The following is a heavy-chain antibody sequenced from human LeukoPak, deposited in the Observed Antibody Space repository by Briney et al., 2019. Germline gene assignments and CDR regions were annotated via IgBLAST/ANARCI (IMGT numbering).Heavy chain of an antibody. CDR3: AREGSSGWYEFWFDP. Sequence: SGGSLRLSCAASGXTVSNNYMSWVRQAPGKGLESVSVIYSAGTTYYADSVKGRFTISRDNSKNTLYLQMNSLRAEDTAVYYCAREGSSGWYEFWFDPWGQGTLVTVSS. V-gene: IGHV3-66*01. CDR2: IYSAGTT. CDR1: GXTVSNNY. D-gene: IGHD6-19*01. J-gene: IGHJ5*02.